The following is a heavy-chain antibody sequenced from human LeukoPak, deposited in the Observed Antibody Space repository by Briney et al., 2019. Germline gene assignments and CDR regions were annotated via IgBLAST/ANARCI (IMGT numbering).Heavy chain of an antibody. J-gene: IGHJ6*04. CDR3: ATLNRHV. CDR1: GFTFSSYG. V-gene: IGHV3-30*03. D-gene: IGHD1-14*01. Sequence: GRSLRLSCAASGFTFSSYGMHWVRQAPGKGLEWVAVISYDGSNKYYADSVKGRFTISRDNSKNTLYLQMNSLRAEDTAVYYCATLNRHVWGKGTTVTVSS. CDR2: ISYDGSNK.